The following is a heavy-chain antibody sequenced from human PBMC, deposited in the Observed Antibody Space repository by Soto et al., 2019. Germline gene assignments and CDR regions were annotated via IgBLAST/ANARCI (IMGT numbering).Heavy chain of an antibody. V-gene: IGHV1-69*02. D-gene: IGHD3-10*01. CDR1: GGTFSSYT. CDR3: ARGLYGSGDYYYGMDV. J-gene: IGHJ6*02. CDR2: IIPILGIA. Sequence: QVQLVQSGAEVKKPGSSVKVSCKASGGTFSSYTISWVRQAPGQGLEWMGRIIPILGIANYAQKFQGRVTITADKSTSTAYMELSSLRSEDTAVYHCARGLYGSGDYYYGMDVWGQGTTVTVSS.